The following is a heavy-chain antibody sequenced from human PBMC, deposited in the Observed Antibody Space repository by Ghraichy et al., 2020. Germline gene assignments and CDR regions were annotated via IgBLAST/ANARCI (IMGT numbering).Heavy chain of an antibody. V-gene: IGHV3-23*01. CDR2: IGGSGSPS. J-gene: IGHJ3*01. D-gene: IGHD3/OR15-3a*01. Sequence: GASLNISCAASGFTFTLFSMSWVRQSPGKGLEWVSSIGGSGSPSFHADSVNGRFTISRDNSNNTLYLQMNSLRFDDTAIYYCAKQKGRGPAFDVWGPGTMVTVSS. CDR1: GFTFTLFS. CDR3: AKQKGRGPAFDV.